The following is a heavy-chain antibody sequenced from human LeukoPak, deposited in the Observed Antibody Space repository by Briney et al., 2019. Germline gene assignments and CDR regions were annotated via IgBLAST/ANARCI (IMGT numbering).Heavy chain of an antibody. CDR1: GFTFSSYG. J-gene: IGHJ6*04. Sequence: GGSLRLSCAASGFTFSSYGMHWVRQAPGKGLEWVAFMRYDGSYKNYGDSVKGRFTISRDNAKNSLYLQMNSLRAEDTAVYYCAELGITMIGGVWGKGTTVTISS. CDR2: MRYDGSYK. V-gene: IGHV3-30*02. D-gene: IGHD3-10*02. CDR3: AELGITMIGGV.